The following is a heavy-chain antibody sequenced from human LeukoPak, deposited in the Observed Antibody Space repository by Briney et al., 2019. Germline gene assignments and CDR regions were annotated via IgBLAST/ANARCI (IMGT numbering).Heavy chain of an antibody. CDR1: GGTISSYY. CDR3: ARGDYGSGPRGYYYYMDV. J-gene: IGHJ6*03. D-gene: IGHD3-10*01. CDR2: IDFSGST. Sequence: SSETLSLTCSVSGGTISSYYWSWIRQPPGKGLEWIGSIDFSGSTYYNPSLKSRVTISVDTSKNQFSLKLSSVTAADTAVYYCARGDYGSGPRGYYYYMDVWGKGTTVTISS. V-gene: IGHV4-59*01.